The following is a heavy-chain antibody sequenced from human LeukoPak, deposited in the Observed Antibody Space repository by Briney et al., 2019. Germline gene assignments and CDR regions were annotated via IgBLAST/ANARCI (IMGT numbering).Heavy chain of an antibody. Sequence: SVKVSCKAFGYTFTSNYMHWVRQAPGQGLEWMGGIIPIFGTANYAQKFQGRVTITADKSTSTAYMELSSLRSEDTAVYYCARREIVDTAMVSWGQGTLVTVSS. J-gene: IGHJ4*02. V-gene: IGHV1-69*06. CDR3: ARREIVDTAMVS. CDR2: IIPIFGTA. D-gene: IGHD5-18*01. CDR1: GYTFTSNY.